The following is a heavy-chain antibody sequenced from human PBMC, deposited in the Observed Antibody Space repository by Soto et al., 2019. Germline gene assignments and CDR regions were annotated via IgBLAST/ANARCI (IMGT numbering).Heavy chain of an antibody. J-gene: IGHJ4*02. CDR2: VKSKSDGEAT. D-gene: IGHD2-21*01. Sequence: EVQLVESGGGLVKPGESLRLSCAASGFTFTNAWMGWVRQAPGKGLEWVGRVKSKSDGEATDYAAPVKSRFTISRDDSKSTLYLQMNSLNAEDTAVYYCSTDRRIASSDYWGQGTLVTVSS. V-gene: IGHV3-15*01. CDR1: GFTFTNAW. CDR3: STDRRIASSDY.